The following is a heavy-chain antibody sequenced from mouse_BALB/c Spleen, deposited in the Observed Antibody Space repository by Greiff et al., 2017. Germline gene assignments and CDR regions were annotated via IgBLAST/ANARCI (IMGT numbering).Heavy chain of an antibody. CDR2: IWSGGST. D-gene: IGHD1-2*01. CDR3: ASSLLRLWLAY. Sequence: VQLVESGPGLVQPSQSLSITCTVSGFSLTSYGVHWVRQSPGKGLEWLGVIWSGGSTDYNAAFISRLSISKDNSKSQVFFKMNSLQANDTAIYYCASSLLRLWLAYWGQGTLVTVSA. V-gene: IGHV2-2*02. CDR1: GFSLTSYG. J-gene: IGHJ3*01.